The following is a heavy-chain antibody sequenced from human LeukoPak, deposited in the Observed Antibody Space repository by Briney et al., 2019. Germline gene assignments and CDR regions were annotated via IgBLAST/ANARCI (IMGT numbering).Heavy chain of an antibody. CDR3: AKDFRPISVAGTYYFDS. J-gene: IGHJ4*02. D-gene: IGHD6-19*01. Sequence: GGSLRLSCAASGFTFDGYAMHWVRQAPGKGLEWVSPIRWNGGSTYYADSVKGRFTISRDNSKNSLYLQMHSLRTEDTALYYCAKDFRPISVAGTYYFDSWGQGTLVTVSS. CDR1: GFTFDGYA. V-gene: IGHV3-43*01. CDR2: IRWNGGST.